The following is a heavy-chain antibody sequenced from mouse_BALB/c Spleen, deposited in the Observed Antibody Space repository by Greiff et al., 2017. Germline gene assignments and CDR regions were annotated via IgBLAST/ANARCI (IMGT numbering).Heavy chain of an antibody. CDR3: ARDYEVDY. J-gene: IGHJ2*01. CDR2: ISSGSSTI. CDR1: GFTFSSFG. Sequence: EVKLVESGGGLVQPGGSRKLSCAASGFTFSSFGMHWVRQAPEKGLEWVAYISSGSSTIYYADTVKGRFTISRDNPKNTLFLQMTSLRSEDTAMYYCARDYEVDYWGQGTTLTVSS. V-gene: IGHV5-17*02. D-gene: IGHD2-4*01.